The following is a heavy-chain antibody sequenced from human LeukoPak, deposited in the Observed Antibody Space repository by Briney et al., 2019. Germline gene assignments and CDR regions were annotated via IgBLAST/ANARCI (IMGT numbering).Heavy chain of an antibody. CDR1: GFTFSSYS. V-gene: IGHV3-21*01. Sequence: GSLRLSCAASGFTFSSYSMNWVRHAPGKGLEWVSSISSSSSYIYYADSVKGRFTISRDNAKNSLYLQMNSLRAEDTAVYYCARGGAYISAVAGTLDYWGQGTLVTVSS. D-gene: IGHD6-19*01. J-gene: IGHJ4*02. CDR3: ARGGAYISAVAGTLDY. CDR2: ISSSSSYI.